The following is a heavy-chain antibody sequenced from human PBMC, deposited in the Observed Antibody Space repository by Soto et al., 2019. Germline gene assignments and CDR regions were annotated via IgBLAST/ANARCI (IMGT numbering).Heavy chain of an antibody. D-gene: IGHD1-1*01. CDR3: ARVTPGNNLYYFSGLDV. CDR2: IAYDGINT. V-gene: IGHV3-30-3*01. Sequence: TYAIHWVRQAPGKGLQWVALIAYDGINTYYADSVKGRFTISRDNSKNTLHLQMNSLRPEDTGVYFCARVTPGNNLYYFSGLDVWGQGTSVTVSS. J-gene: IGHJ6*02. CDR1: TYA.